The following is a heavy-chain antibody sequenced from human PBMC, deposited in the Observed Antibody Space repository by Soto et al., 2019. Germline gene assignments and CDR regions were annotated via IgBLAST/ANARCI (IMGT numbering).Heavy chain of an antibody. Sequence: QVQLVQSGAEVKKPGASVKVSCKASGYTFTSYAMHWVRQAPGQRLEWMGWINAGNGNTKYSQKFQGRVTSTRDTSASTAYMELSSLRSEDTALYYCGRVSDYYDSSGYYSPDDAFDIWGQGTMVTVSS. V-gene: IGHV1-3*01. CDR2: INAGNGNT. J-gene: IGHJ3*02. CDR1: GYTFTSYA. D-gene: IGHD3-22*01. CDR3: GRVSDYYDSSGYYSPDDAFDI.